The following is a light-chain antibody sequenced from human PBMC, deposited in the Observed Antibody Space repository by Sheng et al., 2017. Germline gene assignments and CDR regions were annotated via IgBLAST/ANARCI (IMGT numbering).Light chain of an antibody. Sequence: DIQMTQSPSTLSASVGDRVTITCRASQRISTYLSWYQQKPGIAPKLLIYVASNLQSGVPSRFSGSGSGTEFSLTISSLQPDDLHLYCQQYNSYSPITFGQGTRLEIK. J-gene: IGKJ5*01. CDR3: QQYNSYSPIT. V-gene: IGKV1-5*01. CDR2: VAS. CDR1: QRISTY.